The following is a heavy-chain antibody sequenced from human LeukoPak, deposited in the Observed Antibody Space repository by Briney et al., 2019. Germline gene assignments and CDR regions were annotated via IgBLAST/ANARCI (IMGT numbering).Heavy chain of an antibody. J-gene: IGHJ3*01. Sequence: KPGESLKISCKGSGYSFTSYWIGWVRQMPGKGLEWMGIIYSGDSDTRYSPSFQGQVTISADKSISTAYLHWSSLGASDTAMYYCVRGPTSDAFDVWGQGTMVTISS. CDR1: GYSFTSYW. CDR2: IYSGDSDT. V-gene: IGHV5-51*01. CDR3: VRGPTSDAFDV.